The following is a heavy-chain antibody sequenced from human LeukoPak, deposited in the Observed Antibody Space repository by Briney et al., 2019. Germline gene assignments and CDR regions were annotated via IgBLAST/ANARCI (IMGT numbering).Heavy chain of an antibody. V-gene: IGHV3-11*04. CDR3: ARGVYYDILTDYYNWDYFDY. CDR2: ISSSGSTI. J-gene: IGHJ4*02. D-gene: IGHD3-9*01. Sequence: GGSLRLSCAASGFTFSSYWMSWIRQAPGKGLEWVSCISSSGSTIYYADSVKGRFTISRDNAKNSLYLQMNSLRAEDTAAYYCARGVYYDILTDYYNWDYFDYWGQGTLVTVSS. CDR1: GFTFSSYW.